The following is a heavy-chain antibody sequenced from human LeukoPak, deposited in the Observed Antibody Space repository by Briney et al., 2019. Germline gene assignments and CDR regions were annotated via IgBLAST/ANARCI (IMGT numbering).Heavy chain of an antibody. V-gene: IGHV4-34*01. Sequence: SETLSLTCAVYVGSFIGYYWSCIRHPPRKGVESIGEINHIVSTNYNPSLKSRVNISVDTSKNQFSLKLSSVTAADTAVYYCARAESSTSCYDYWGQGTLVTVSS. J-gene: IGHJ4*02. CDR2: INHIVST. CDR3: ARAESSTSCYDY. CDR1: VGSFIGYY. D-gene: IGHD2-2*01.